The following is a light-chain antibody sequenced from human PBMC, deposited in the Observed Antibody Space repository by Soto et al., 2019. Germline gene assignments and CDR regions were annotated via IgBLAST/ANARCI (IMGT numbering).Light chain of an antibody. CDR1: SSNIGAGYD. V-gene: IGLV1-40*01. J-gene: IGLJ3*02. CDR2: GNS. CDR3: QSYDSRLSLGV. Sequence: QAVVTQPPSVSGAPGQRVTISCTGSSSNIGAGYDVHWYQQLPGTAPKLLIYGNSNRPSGVPDRFSGSKSGTSASLAITGLQAEDEADYYCQSYDSRLSLGVFGGGTKLTVL.